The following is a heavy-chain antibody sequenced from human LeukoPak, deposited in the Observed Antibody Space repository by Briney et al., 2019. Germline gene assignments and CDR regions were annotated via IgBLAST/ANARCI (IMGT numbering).Heavy chain of an antibody. J-gene: IGHJ4*02. CDR2: IGSGGFDT. CDR1: GFTFSSYA. Sequence: PGRSLRLSCVASGFTFSSYAMSWVRQAPGKGLEWVSAIGSGGFDTHYADSVKGRFTISRDNSKNTLYLQMNSLRAEDTAVYYCARGGLGYCSGGSCYSYYFDYWGQGTLVTVSS. V-gene: IGHV3-23*01. CDR3: ARGGLGYCSGGSCYSYYFDY. D-gene: IGHD2-15*01.